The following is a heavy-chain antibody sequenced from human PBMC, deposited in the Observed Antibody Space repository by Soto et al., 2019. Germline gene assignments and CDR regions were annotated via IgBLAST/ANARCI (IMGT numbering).Heavy chain of an antibody. CDR1: GYTFTSYA. J-gene: IGHJ6*02. CDR2: INAGNGNT. CDR3: AREGSSWTLGYYYGMDV. Sequence: GASVKVSCKASGYTFTSYAMHWVRQAPGQRLEWMGWINAGNGNTNYAQKLQGRVTMTTDTSTSTAYMELRSLRSEDTAVYYCAREGSSWTLGYYYGMDVWGQGTTVTVSS. D-gene: IGHD6-13*01. V-gene: IGHV1-3*01.